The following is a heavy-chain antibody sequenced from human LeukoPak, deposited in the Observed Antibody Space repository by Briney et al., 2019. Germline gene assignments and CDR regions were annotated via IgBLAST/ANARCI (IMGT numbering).Heavy chain of an antibody. V-gene: IGHV3-23*01. CDR1: GFTFNDYA. J-gene: IGHJ4*02. D-gene: IGHD4-17*01. CDR2: ISGSGYST. CDR3: ARGGDYVSTFDY. Sequence: GGSLRLSCVASGFTFNDYAMTWVRQAPGKGLEWVSAISGSGYSTYYADSVKGRFTISRDNSKNTLYLQMNSLRAEDTAVYYCARGGDYVSTFDYWGQGTLVTVSS.